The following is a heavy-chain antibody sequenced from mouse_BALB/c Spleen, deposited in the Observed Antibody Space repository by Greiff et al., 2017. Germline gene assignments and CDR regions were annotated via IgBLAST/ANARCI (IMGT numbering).Heavy chain of an antibody. V-gene: IGHV1S81*02. D-gene: IGHD1-1*01. CDR3: TRRVYYGSEGYYYFDY. Sequence: QVQLQQSGAELVKPGASVKLSCKASGYTFTSYYMYWVKQRPGQGLEWIGEINPSNGGTNFNEKFKSKATLTVDKSSSTAYMQLSSLTSEDSAVYYCTRRVYYGSEGYYYFDYWGQGTTLTVSS. CDR1: GYTFTSYY. CDR2: INPSNGGT. J-gene: IGHJ2*01.